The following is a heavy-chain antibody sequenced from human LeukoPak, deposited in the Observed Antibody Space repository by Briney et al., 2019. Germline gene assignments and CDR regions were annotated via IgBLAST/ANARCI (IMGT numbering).Heavy chain of an antibody. D-gene: IGHD6-13*01. CDR3: ARGPYSSNWNLDY. Sequence: GGGLRLSCAASGFTLTSYETNWGGLAPGEGREWSAYITRTGNSIHYAYAVRGRSTVTRDSAKYTLNLQMNSPRAKDTDIYYCARGPYSSNWNLDYWGQGTQVTVAS. CDR2: ITRTGNSI. V-gene: IGHV3-48*03. CDR1: GFTLTSYE. J-gene: IGHJ4*02.